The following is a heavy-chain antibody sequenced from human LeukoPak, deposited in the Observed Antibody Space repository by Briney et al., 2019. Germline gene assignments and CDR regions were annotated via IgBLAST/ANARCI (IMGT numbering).Heavy chain of an antibody. J-gene: IGHJ6*03. D-gene: IGHD6-13*01. Sequence: PGGSLRLSCAASGFTFSGYGMRWVRQAPGKGLEWVAFIRYDGTNKHYADSVKGRFTVSRDNSKNTLYMQMNSLGAEDTALYYCAKAPAPGTSYDYHHYMDVWGKGTTVTVSS. CDR1: GFTFSGYG. CDR2: IRYDGTNK. V-gene: IGHV3-30*02. CDR3: AKAPAPGTSYDYHHYMDV.